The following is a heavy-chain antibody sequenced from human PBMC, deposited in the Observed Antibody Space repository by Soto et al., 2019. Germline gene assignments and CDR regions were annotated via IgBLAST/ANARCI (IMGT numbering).Heavy chain of an antibody. J-gene: IGHJ4*02. D-gene: IGHD2-21*02. CDR2: ISSSSSYI. CDR1: GFTFSNYS. Sequence: GGSLRLSCAASGFTFSNYSMNWVRQAPGKGLEWVSSISSSSSYIYYADSVKGRFTISRDNAKNSLYLQMNSLRAEDTAVYYCARDLYCGGDCYSGGADYWGQGTLVTVSS. V-gene: IGHV3-21*01. CDR3: ARDLYCGGDCYSGGADY.